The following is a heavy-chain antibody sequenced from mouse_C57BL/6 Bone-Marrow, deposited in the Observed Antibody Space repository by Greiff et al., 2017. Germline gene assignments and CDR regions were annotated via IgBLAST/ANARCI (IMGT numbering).Heavy chain of an antibody. V-gene: IGHV1-64*01. J-gene: IGHJ2*01. CDR3: ARRGYYGSHYY. CDR2: IHPNSGST. D-gene: IGHD1-1*01. CDR1: GYTFTSYW. Sequence: QVQLQQPGAELVKPGASVKLSCKASGYTFTSYWMHWVKQRPGQGLEWIGMIHPNSGSTNYNEKFESKATLTVAKSSSTAYMQLSSLTSEDSAVYYCARRGYYGSHYYWGQGTTLTVSS.